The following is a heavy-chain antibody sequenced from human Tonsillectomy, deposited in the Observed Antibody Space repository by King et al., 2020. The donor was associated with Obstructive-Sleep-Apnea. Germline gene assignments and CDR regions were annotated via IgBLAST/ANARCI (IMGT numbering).Heavy chain of an antibody. CDR2: ISVYNDNT. CDR3: ARDHSVGIIAAGTPIGY. D-gene: IGHD6-13*01. CDR1: GYTFTSYG. V-gene: IGHV1-18*01. J-gene: IGHJ4*02. Sequence: VQLVESGAEVKKPGASVKVSCKASGYTFTSYGISWVPQAPGQGLEWMGWISVYNDNTNYAQKLQGRFTMTTDTSTSTVYMELRSLRSDDTAVYYCARDHSVGIIAAGTPIGYWGQGTPVTVSS.